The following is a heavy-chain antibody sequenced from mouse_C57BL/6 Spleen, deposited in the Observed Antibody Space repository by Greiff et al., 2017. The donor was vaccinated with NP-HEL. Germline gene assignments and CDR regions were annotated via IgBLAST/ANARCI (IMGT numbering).Heavy chain of an antibody. CDR2: ISDGGSYT. V-gene: IGHV5-4*03. CDR1: GFTFSSYA. Sequence: EVMLVESGGGLVKPGGSLKLSCAASGFTFSSYAMSWVRQTPEKRLEWVATISDGGSYTYYPDNVKGRYTISRDNAKNNLYLQMSHLKSEDTAVYYCAGDRLYYFDYWGQGTTLTVSS. CDR3: AGDRLYYFDY. J-gene: IGHJ2*01.